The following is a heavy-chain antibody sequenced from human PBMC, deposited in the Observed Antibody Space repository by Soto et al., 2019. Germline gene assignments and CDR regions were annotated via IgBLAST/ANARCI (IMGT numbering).Heavy chain of an antibody. V-gene: IGHV1-24*01. CDR2: FDPEDGET. J-gene: IGHJ6*02. CDR3: ATGQQHYYYYGMDV. D-gene: IGHD6-13*01. Sequence: ASVKVSCKVSGYTLTELSMHWVRQAPGKGLEWMGGFDPEDGETIYAQKFQGRVTMTEDTSTDTAYIELSSLRSEDTAVYYCATGQQHYYYYGMDVWGQGTTVTVSS. CDR1: GYTLTELS.